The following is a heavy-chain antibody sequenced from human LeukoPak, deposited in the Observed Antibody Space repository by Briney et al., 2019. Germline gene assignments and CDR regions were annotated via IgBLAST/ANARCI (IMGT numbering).Heavy chain of an antibody. J-gene: IGHJ4*02. D-gene: IGHD1-1*01. Sequence: SETLSLTCTVSSGSISTAGYSWNWIRQHPGKGLEWIGYIHYSGSAYYNPSLRSRVTISLDTSENQFSLNLRSLTAEDTAVYYCARVMAATGTTVDYWGQGTLVTVSS. CDR3: ARVMAATGTTVDY. CDR2: IHYSGSA. CDR1: SGSISTAGYS. V-gene: IGHV4-31*03.